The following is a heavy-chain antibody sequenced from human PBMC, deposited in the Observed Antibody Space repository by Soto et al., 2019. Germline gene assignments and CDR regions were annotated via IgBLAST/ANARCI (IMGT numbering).Heavy chain of an antibody. V-gene: IGHV1-46*01. CDR2: INPSGGST. J-gene: IGHJ3*02. CDR3: ARDRKYCTNGVCSPGWSAFDI. D-gene: IGHD2-8*01. CDR1: GYTFTSYY. Sequence: ASVKVSCKASGYTFTSYYMHWVRQAPGQGLEWMGIINPSGGSTSYAQKFQGRVTMPRDTSTSTVYMELSSLRSEDTAVYYCARDRKYCTNGVCSPGWSAFDIWGQGTMVTVSS.